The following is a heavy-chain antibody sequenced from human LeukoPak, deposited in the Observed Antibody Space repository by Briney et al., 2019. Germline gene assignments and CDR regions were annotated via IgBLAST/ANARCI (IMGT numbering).Heavy chain of an antibody. D-gene: IGHD6-13*01. CDR3: ARNRIDSSSWYEYIIDY. CDR2: IYYSGST. V-gene: IGHV4-30-4*01. CDR1: GGSISSGDYY. Sequence: SETLSLTCTVSGGSISSGDYYWSWIRQPPGKGLEWIGYIYYSGSTYYNPSLRSRVTISVDTSKNQFSLKLSSVTAADTAVYYCARNRIDSSSWYEYIIDYWGQGTLVTVSS. J-gene: IGHJ4*02.